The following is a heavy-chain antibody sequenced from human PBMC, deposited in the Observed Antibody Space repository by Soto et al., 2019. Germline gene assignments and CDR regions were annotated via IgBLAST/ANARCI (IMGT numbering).Heavy chain of an antibody. D-gene: IGHD2-15*01. CDR2: VNTDGSTT. CDR1: GFTFSTYW. Sequence: EVQLVESGGGLVQPGGSLRLSCESSGFTFSTYWMHWVRQAPGKGLVWVSRVNTDGSTTTYADSVKGRFTISRDNAKNTLYLLMNSLRAEDTALYYCVRDQDTYGQAVFNLWGQGTLVSVSS. J-gene: IGHJ5*02. V-gene: IGHV3-74*03. CDR3: VRDQDTYGQAVFNL.